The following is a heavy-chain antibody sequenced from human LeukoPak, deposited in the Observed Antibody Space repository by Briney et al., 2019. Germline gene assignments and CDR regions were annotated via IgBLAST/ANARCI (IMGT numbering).Heavy chain of an antibody. Sequence: SETLSLTCTVSGGSISSYYWSWIWQPPGKGLEWIGYIYYSGTTHYNPSLKSRVTISVDTSKNQFSLKLSSVTAADTAVYYCARGGWFGQVWGQGTLVTVSS. V-gene: IGHV4-59*01. CDR3: ARGGWFGQV. CDR2: IYYSGTT. J-gene: IGHJ4*02. D-gene: IGHD3-10*01. CDR1: GGSISSYY.